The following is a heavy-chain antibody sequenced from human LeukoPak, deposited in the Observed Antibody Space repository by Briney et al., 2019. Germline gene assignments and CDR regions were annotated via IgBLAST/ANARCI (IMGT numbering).Heavy chain of an antibody. V-gene: IGHV3-21*01. CDR1: GFNFTNYN. CDR3: ARDLAWDAFDV. Sequence: GGSLRLSCAASGFNFTNYNMNWVRQAPGKGLEWVSSIHSSSGSIYYADSLKGRFTISRDNAKNSLYLQMNSLRTEDTAVYYCARDLAWDAFDVWGQGTMVTVSS. J-gene: IGHJ3*01. CDR2: IHSSSGSI.